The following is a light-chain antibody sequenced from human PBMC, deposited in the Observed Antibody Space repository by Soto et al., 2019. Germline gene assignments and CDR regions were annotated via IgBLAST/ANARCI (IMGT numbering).Light chain of an antibody. CDR1: QGIDSY. V-gene: IGKV1-39*01. CDR3: QQSFSAPWT. J-gene: IGKJ1*01. Sequence: IRLTQSPSSLSASVGDRVTITCRASQGIDSYLAWYQQRPGKVPQLLIYAASSLQGGVPSRFSGSGSGTDFTLTISSLQPEDFATYYCQQSFSAPWTFGQGSKVDI. CDR2: AAS.